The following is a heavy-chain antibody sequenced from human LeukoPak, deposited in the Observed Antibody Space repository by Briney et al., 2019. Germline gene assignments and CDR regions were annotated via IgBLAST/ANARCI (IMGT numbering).Heavy chain of an antibody. D-gene: IGHD6-19*01. Sequence: SETLSLTCTVSGGSISSYYWSWIRQPPGKGLEWIGYIYYSGSTNYNPSLKSRVTISVDTSKNQFSLKMSSVTAADTALYFCARGSAWYEIYFQHWGQGTLVTVSS. J-gene: IGHJ1*01. CDR3: ARGSAWYEIYFQH. V-gene: IGHV4-59*01. CDR1: GGSISSYY. CDR2: IYYSGST.